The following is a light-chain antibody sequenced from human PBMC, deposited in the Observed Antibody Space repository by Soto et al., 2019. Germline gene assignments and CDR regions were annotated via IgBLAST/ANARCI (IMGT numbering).Light chain of an antibody. CDR3: QQRNNWLT. J-gene: IGKJ4*01. Sequence: EIVLTQSPATLSLSPGERATLSCRASQSVSSNNLAWYQQKPGQAPRLLIYDASNRATGIPARFSGSGSGTDFTPTIRSLEPEDFAVYYCQQRNNWLTFGGGTKVEIK. CDR2: DAS. CDR1: QSVSSN. V-gene: IGKV3-11*01.